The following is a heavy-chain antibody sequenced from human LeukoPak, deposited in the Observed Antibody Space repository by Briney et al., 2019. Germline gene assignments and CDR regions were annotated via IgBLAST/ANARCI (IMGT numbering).Heavy chain of an antibody. V-gene: IGHV3-53*01. CDR3: ARVPGSSWYRPPD. CDR1: GFTVSSNY. D-gene: IGHD6-13*01. Sequence: GGSLRLSCAASGFTVSSNYMSWVRQAPGKGLEWVSVIYSGGSTYYADSVKGRFTISRDNAKNSLYLQMNSLRAEDTAVYYCARVPGSSWYRPPDWGQGTLVTVSS. CDR2: IYSGGST. J-gene: IGHJ4*02.